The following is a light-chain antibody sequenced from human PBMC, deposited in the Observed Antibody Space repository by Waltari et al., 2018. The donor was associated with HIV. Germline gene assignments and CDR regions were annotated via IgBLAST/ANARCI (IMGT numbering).Light chain of an antibody. V-gene: IGLV1-47*01. J-gene: IGLJ2*01. CDR1: GLDIGSSF. CDR2: RND. CDR3: STWDNRLGTYI. Sequence: QSVLTQPPSASATPGQRVVISCSAPGLDIGSSFLYWYQLLPVTTPKLLLSRNDQRPSGVPDRFSGSKSDSSASLAVTDLRSEDEGDYYCSTWDNRLGTYIFGGGTKLTVL.